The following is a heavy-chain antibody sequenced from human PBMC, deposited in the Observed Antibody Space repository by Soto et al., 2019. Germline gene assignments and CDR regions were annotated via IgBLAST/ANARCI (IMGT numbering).Heavy chain of an antibody. CDR1: GASISSSY. J-gene: IGHJ4*02. CDR2: IYYTGKT. CDR3: AREYSTTVTTFDY. D-gene: IGHD4-17*01. Sequence: SETLCLTCTVSGASISSSYWSWIRQPPGEGLEWIGYIYYTGKTDCNPSLKSRVTMSMDTSKNQFSLNLSSVTAADTAVYYCAREYSTTVTTFDYWGQGTLVTVSS. V-gene: IGHV4-59*01.